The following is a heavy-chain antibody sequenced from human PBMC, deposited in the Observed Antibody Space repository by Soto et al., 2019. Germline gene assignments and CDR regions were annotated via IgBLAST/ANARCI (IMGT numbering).Heavy chain of an antibody. J-gene: IGHJ4*02. D-gene: IGHD5-18*01. CDR3: AKREGNTFGLFH. Sequence: EVQLVESGGGLVQPGGSLRLSCAASGFTFSAYWIHWVRQAPEKGLEWVSRIKTDGSSTDYADSVKGRFTISRDNAKNILYWQMDSLRVEDTAVYYCAKREGNTFGLFHWGQGTLVTVSS. CDR2: IKTDGSST. V-gene: IGHV3-74*01. CDR1: GFTFSAYW.